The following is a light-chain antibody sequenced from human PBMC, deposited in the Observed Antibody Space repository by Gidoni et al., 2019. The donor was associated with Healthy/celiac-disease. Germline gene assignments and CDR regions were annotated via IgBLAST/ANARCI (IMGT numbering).Light chain of an antibody. CDR2: SNN. CDR1: SSNIGSNT. J-gene: IGLJ3*02. Sequence: QSVLTQPPSASGTPGQRVTISCSGSSSNIGSNTVSWYQQLPGTAPNLLIYSNNQRPSGLPARFSGSKSGASASLAISGLQSEAEADYYCAAWDDSLNGWVFGGGTKLTVL. V-gene: IGLV1-44*01. CDR3: AAWDDSLNGWV.